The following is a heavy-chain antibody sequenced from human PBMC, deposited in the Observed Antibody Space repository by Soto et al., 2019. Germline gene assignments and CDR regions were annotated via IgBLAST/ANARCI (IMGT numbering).Heavy chain of an antibody. CDR2: ISWNSGSI. Sequence: EVQLVESGGGLVQPGRSLRLSCAASGFTFDDYAMHWVRQAPGKGLEWVSGISWNSGSIGYADSVKGRFTISRDNAKNALYVQMNSLRAEDTALYYGAKDASTMVRGVISYYGMDVWGQGTTVTVSS. J-gene: IGHJ6*02. V-gene: IGHV3-9*01. CDR3: AKDASTMVRGVISYYGMDV. D-gene: IGHD3-10*01. CDR1: GFTFDDYA.